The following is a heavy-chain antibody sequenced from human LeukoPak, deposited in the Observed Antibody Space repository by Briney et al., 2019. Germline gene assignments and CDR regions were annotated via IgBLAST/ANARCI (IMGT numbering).Heavy chain of an antibody. CDR3: ATQRLYSSGYYH. J-gene: IGHJ5*02. D-gene: IGHD3-22*01. CDR1: GYSISSGYY. Sequence: SETLPLTCTVSGYSISSGYYWAWIRPPPGKGLEWIGSIYHSGSTYYNPSLKSRVTISVDTSKNQFSLKLSSVTAADTAVYYCATQRLYSSGYYHWGQGTLVTVSS. V-gene: IGHV4-38-2*02. CDR2: IYHSGST.